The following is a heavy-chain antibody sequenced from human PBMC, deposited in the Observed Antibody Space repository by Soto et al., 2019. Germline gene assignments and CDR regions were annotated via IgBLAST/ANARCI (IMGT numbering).Heavy chain of an antibody. Sequence: GGSLRLSCAASGFTFSSYSMNWVRQAPGKGLEWVSYISSSSSTIYYADSVKGRFTISRDNANNSLYLQMNSLRAEDTAVYYCARTPVVVPAAKYYFDYWGQGTLVTVSS. V-gene: IGHV3-48*01. CDR1: GFTFSSYS. CDR2: ISSSSSTI. J-gene: IGHJ4*02. CDR3: ARTPVVVPAAKYYFDY. D-gene: IGHD2-2*01.